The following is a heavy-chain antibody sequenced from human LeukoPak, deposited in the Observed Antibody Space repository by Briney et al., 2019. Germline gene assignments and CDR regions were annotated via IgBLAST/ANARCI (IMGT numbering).Heavy chain of an antibody. CDR1: GGSISSYY. D-gene: IGHD3-22*01. V-gene: IGHV4-59*01. CDR3: ARARGYYDSSGYYLYYFDY. J-gene: IGHJ4*02. Sequence: PSETLSLTCTVSGGSISSYYWSWIRQPPGKGLEWIGYIYYSGSTNYNPSLKSRVTISVDTSKNQFSLKLSSVTAADTAVYYCARARGYYDSSGYYLYYFDYWGRGTLVTVSS. CDR2: IYYSGST.